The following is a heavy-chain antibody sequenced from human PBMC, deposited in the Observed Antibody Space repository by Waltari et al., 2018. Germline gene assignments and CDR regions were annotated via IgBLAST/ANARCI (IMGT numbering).Heavy chain of an antibody. CDR1: GFSVSDTH. J-gene: IGHJ4*02. V-gene: IGHV3-66*02. CDR2: MYPPGSA. CDR3: ATARDEHTAMVYFDN. Sequence: EVKLVESGGGLVHPGGSLRPSCVASGFSVSDTHMSWVRQAPGKGLEWVSIMYPPGSAYNADSVEGRFTISRDISKNMVHLQMNRLRLEDSATYYCATARDEHTAMVYFDNWGQGTLVSVSS. D-gene: IGHD5-18*01.